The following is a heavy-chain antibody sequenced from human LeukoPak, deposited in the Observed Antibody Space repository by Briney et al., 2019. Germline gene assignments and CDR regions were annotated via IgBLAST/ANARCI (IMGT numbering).Heavy chain of an antibody. CDR3: ARDFYGSGSYWGAFDY. V-gene: IGHV3-30*04. J-gene: IGHJ4*02. D-gene: IGHD1-26*01. CDR2: ISYDGSNK. Sequence: GGSLRLSCAASGFTFSYFAMHWVRQAPGKGLEWVAVISYDGSNKYYADSVKSRFTISRDNSKNTLYLQMNSLRAEDTAVYYCARDFYGSGSYWGAFDYWGQGTLVTVSS. CDR1: GFTFSYFA.